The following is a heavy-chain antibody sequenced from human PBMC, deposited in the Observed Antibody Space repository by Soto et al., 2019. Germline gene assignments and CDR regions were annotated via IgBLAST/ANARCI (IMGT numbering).Heavy chain of an antibody. CDR2: IYYSGST. V-gene: IGHV4-59*01. J-gene: IGHJ4*02. Sequence: SETLSLTCTVSGGSISSYYWSWIRQPPGKGLEWIGYIYYSGSTNYNPSLRSRVTISVDTSKNQFSLKLSSVTAADTAVYYCARGKYYYDSSGYDRISYYFDYWGQGTLVIVSS. CDR3: ARGKYYYDSSGYDRISYYFDY. D-gene: IGHD3-22*01. CDR1: GGSISSYY.